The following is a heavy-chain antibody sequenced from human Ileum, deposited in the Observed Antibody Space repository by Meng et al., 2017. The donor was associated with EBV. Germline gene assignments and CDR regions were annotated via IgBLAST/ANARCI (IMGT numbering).Heavy chain of an antibody. CDR3: AKDRGSSGTIYYFDF. D-gene: IGHD6-19*01. CDR1: TLTFSTYW. CDR2: ISSSGSGT. Sequence: LVGSGGVLVQPGGSLRLSCAASTLTFSTYWMDWVRQAPGQGLVWVSAISSSGSGTYYADSVKGRFTISRDNSNNTVSLHMNSLRADDTAIYYCAKDRGSSGTIYYFDFWGQGTLVTVSS. V-gene: IGHV3-23*04. J-gene: IGHJ4*02.